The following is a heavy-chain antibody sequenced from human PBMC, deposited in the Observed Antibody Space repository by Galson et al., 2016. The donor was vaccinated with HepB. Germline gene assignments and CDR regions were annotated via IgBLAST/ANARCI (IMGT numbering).Heavy chain of an antibody. D-gene: IGHD7-27*01. CDR2: ISSSGNII. CDR1: GFTLSSYE. CDR3: AREPPYTGAYNWFDT. J-gene: IGHJ5*02. Sequence: SLRLSCAASGFTLSSYEMNWVRQAPGKGLEWVSYISSSGNIIYYADSVEGRFTISRDNAKNPLYLQMNSLRAEDTAVYYCAREPPYTGAYNWFDTWGQGTLVTVSS. V-gene: IGHV3-48*03.